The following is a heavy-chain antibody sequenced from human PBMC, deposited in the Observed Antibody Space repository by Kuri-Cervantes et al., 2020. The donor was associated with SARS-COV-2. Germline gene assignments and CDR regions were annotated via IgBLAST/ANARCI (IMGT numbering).Heavy chain of an antibody. CDR2: IYYTGST. CDR1: GGFVSSGSYY. D-gene: IGHD6-13*01. J-gene: IGHJ6*02. Sequence: ESLKISSTVSGGFVSSGSYYWRWIRQHPGKGLEWIEYIYYTGSTNYSPSLKSRVTISVDTSKNQFSLKLSSVPAADTAVYYCARVAAGTIEDYYYGVDVWGQGTMVTVSS. V-gene: IGHV4-61*01. CDR3: ARVAAGTIEDYYYGVDV.